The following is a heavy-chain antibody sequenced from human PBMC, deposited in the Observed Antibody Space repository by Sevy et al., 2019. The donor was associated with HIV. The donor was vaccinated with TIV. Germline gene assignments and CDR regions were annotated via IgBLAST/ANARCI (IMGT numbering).Heavy chain of an antibody. CDR2: IKQDGSEK. Sequence: GGSLRLSCAASGFSFTWYWMSWVRQTPEKGLEWVANIKQDGSEKYYVDSVKGRFTISRDNAKNSLYLQMNSLRAEDTAVYYCARDNDYYYYGMDVWGQGTTVTVSS. J-gene: IGHJ6*02. V-gene: IGHV3-7*01. CDR3: ARDNDYYYYGMDV. CDR1: GFSFTWYW.